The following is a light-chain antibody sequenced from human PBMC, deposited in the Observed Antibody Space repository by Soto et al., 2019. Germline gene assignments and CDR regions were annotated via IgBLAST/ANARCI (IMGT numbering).Light chain of an antibody. V-gene: IGKV2-28*01. J-gene: IGKJ1*01. CDR1: QSLLHSNGYNY. CDR2: LGS. Sequence: DIVMTQSPLSLPVTPGEPASISCRSSQSLLHSNGYNYLDWYLQKPGQSPQLLIYLGSNRASGVPDRFSGSGSGTDFTLTISRLEPEDFAVYYCHQYGSSPPRTFGQGTKVDIK. CDR3: HQYGSSPPRT.